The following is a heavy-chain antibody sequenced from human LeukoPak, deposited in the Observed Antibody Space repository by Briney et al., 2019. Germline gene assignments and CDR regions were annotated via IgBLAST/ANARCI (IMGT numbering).Heavy chain of an antibody. Sequence: GASVKVSCKVSGYTLTELSMHWVRQAPGKGLEWMGGFDPEDGETIYAQKFQGRVTMTEDTSTDTAYMELSSLRSEGTAVYYCATRGGYSYGYRYYYYGMDVWGQGTTVTVSS. J-gene: IGHJ6*02. CDR2: FDPEDGET. CDR3: ATRGGYSYGYRYYYYGMDV. D-gene: IGHD5-18*01. CDR1: GYTLTELS. V-gene: IGHV1-24*01.